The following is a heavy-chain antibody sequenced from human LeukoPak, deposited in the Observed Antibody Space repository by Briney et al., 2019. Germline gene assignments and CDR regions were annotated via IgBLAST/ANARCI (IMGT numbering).Heavy chain of an antibody. CDR1: GGSISSGGYY. CDR2: IYYSGST. Sequence: SQTLSLTCTVSGGSISSGGYYWSWIRQHPGKGLEWIGYIYYSGSTYYNPSLKSQVTISVDTSKNQFSLKLSSVTAADTAVYYCTRGIWFGEFNWFDPWGQGTLVTVSS. D-gene: IGHD3-10*01. CDR3: TRGIWFGEFNWFDP. V-gene: IGHV4-31*01. J-gene: IGHJ5*02.